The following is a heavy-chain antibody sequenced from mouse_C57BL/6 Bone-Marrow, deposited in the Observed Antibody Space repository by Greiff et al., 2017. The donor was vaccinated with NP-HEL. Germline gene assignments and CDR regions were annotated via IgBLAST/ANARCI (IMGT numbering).Heavy chain of an antibody. V-gene: IGHV1-18*01. J-gene: IGHJ4*01. CDR1: GYTFTDYN. D-gene: IGHD2-1*01. CDR3: ARYGNYPYYYAMDY. CDR2: INPNNGGT. Sequence: VQLQQSGPELVKPGASVKIPCKASGYTFTDYNMDWVKQSHGKSLEWIGDINPNNGGTIYTQKFKGKATLTVDKSSSTAYLELRSLTSEDTAVYYCARYGNYPYYYAMDYWGQGTSVTVSS.